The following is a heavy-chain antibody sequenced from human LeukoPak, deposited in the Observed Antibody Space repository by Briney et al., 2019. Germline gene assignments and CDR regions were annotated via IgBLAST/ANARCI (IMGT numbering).Heavy chain of an antibody. CDR3: ARGRGEGRGISMVRGVRAPSFNWFDP. J-gene: IGHJ5*02. CDR2: ISHSGYT. Sequence: SETLSLTCTVSGSSISSGYYWGWIRQPPGKGLEWVGTISHSGYTYYNPSLKSRVTISVDTSKNQFSLKLSSVTAADTAVYYCARGRGEGRGISMVRGVRAPSFNWFDPWGHGTLVTVSS. D-gene: IGHD3-10*01. V-gene: IGHV4-38-2*02. CDR1: GSSISSGYY.